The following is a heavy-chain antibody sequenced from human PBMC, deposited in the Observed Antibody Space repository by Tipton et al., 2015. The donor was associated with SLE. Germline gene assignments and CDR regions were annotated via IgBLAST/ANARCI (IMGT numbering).Heavy chain of an antibody. Sequence: GLVKPSQTLSLTCSVSGGSIRSGGYSWGWIRQHPGKGLEWIGYIYESGSTHYNPSLKSRVFISADTSKSQFSLILSSVTAADTAVYYCARVRGSYGYGDNYYFMDVWGKGSAVPVS. CDR3: ARVRGSYGYGDNYYFMDV. CDR2: IYESGST. CDR1: GGSIRSGGYS. D-gene: IGHD5-18*01. V-gene: IGHV4-31*03. J-gene: IGHJ6*03.